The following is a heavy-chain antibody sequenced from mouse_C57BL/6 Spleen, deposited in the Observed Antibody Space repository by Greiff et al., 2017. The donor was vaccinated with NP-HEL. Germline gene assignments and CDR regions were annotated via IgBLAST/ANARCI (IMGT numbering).Heavy chain of an antibody. J-gene: IGHJ2*01. CDR1: GYAFTNYL. D-gene: IGHD3-2*01. Sequence: QVQLQQSGAELVRPGTSVKVSCKASGYAFTNYLIEWVKQRPGQGLEWIGVINPGSGGTNYNEKFKGKATLTADKSSSTAYMQLSSLTSGASAVYFDAREGVRQPYYFGYWGQGTTLTVSS. CDR3: AREGVRQPYYFGY. V-gene: IGHV1-54*01. CDR2: INPGSGGT.